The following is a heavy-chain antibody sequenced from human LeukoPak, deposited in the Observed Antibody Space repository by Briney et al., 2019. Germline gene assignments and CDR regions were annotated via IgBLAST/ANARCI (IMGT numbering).Heavy chain of an antibody. CDR3: ARDWFPTDIAVAGTGVQFDY. CDR2: ISSSSSYI. Sequence: GGSLRLSCAASGFTFSSYSMNWVRQAPGKGLEWVSSISSSSSYIYYADSVKGRFTISRDNAKNSLYLQMNSLRAKDTAVYYCARDWFPTDIAVAGTGVQFDYWGQGTLVTVSS. J-gene: IGHJ4*02. V-gene: IGHV3-21*01. D-gene: IGHD6-19*01. CDR1: GFTFSSYS.